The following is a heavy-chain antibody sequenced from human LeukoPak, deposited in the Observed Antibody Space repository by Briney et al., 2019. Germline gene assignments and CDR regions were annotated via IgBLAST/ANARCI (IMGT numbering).Heavy chain of an antibody. CDR1: GGSISSYY. CDR3: ARSTNYDASGSYYFDS. CDR2: TASP. D-gene: IGHD3-10*01. J-gene: IGHJ4*02. V-gene: IGHV4-4*09. Sequence: SETLSLTCTVSGGSISSYYWSWIRQPPGKGLEWIGYTASPYHNPSLKSRLSISIDTSKNQISLKLDSVTASDTAVYFCARSTNYDASGSYYFDSWGQGILVTVTS.